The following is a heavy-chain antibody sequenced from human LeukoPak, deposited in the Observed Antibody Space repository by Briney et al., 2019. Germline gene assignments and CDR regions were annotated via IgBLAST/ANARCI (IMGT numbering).Heavy chain of an antibody. D-gene: IGHD3-22*01. V-gene: IGHV3-7*03. CDR3: ASSQNYYDSSGESFDI. Sequence: GGSLRLSCAASGFTFSSYWMSWVRQAPGKGLEWVANIKQDGSEKYVDSVKGRFTISRDNSKNTLYLQMNSLRAEDTAVYYCASSQNYYDSSGESFDIWGQGIMVTVSS. CDR2: IKQDGSEK. CDR1: GFTFSSYW. J-gene: IGHJ3*02.